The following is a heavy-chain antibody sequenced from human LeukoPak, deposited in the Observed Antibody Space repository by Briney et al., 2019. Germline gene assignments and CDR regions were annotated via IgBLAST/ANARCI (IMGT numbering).Heavy chain of an antibody. J-gene: IGHJ4*02. V-gene: IGHV4-39*07. CDR1: GGSITSSSYY. CDR2: IYFSGNT. Sequence: PSETLSLTCTVSGGSITSSSYYWAWLRQPPGKGLEWIGNIYFSGNTYYNPSLQSRVTMSVDPSKNQFSLKLSSVTAADTAVYYCARARSYGFDYWGQGTLVTVSS. D-gene: IGHD5-18*01. CDR3: ARARSYGFDY.